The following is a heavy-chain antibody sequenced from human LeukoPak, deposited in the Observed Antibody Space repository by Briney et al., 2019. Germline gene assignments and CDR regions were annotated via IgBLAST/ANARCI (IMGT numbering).Heavy chain of an antibody. CDR3: AKDHEQWLVRYYFDY. CDR1: GFTFSSYW. D-gene: IGHD6-19*01. V-gene: IGHV3-33*06. CDR2: IWCDGSNK. Sequence: PGGSLRLSCAASGFTFSSYWMSWVRQAPGKGLEWVAVIWCDGSNKYYADSVKGRFTIFRDNSKNTLYLQMNSLRAEDTAVYYCAKDHEQWLVRYYFDYWGQGTLVTVSS. J-gene: IGHJ4*02.